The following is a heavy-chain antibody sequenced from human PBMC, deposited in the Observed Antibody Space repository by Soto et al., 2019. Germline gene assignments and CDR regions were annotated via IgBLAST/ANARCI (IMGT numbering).Heavy chain of an antibody. CDR1: GFPFSSYA. CDR3: AKDRVDYYDSSGYYYDAFDI. J-gene: IGHJ3*02. D-gene: IGHD3-22*01. V-gene: IGHV3-23*01. Sequence: GGSLRLSCAASGFPFSSYAMSWVRQAPGKGLEWVSAISGSGGSTYYADSVKGRFTISRDNSKNTLYLQMNSLRAEDTAVYYCAKDRVDYYDSSGYYYDAFDIWGQGTMVTVSS. CDR2: ISGSGGST.